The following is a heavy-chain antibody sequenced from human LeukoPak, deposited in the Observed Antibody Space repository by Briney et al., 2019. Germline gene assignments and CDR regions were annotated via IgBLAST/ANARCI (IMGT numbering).Heavy chain of an antibody. Sequence: SVKVSCKASGGTFSSYAISWVRQAPGQGLEWMGRIIPILGIANYAQKFQGRVTITADKSTSTAYMELSSLRSEDTAVYYSARDPIVDGCNSVEFGYWGQGTLVTVSS. CDR2: IIPILGIA. V-gene: IGHV1-69*04. CDR1: GGTFSSYA. J-gene: IGHJ4*02. CDR3: ARDPIVDGCNSVEFGY. D-gene: IGHD5-24*01.